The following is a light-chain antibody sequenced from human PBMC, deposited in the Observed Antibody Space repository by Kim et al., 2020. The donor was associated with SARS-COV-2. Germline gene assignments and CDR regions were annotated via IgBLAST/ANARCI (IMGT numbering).Light chain of an antibody. CDR3: QQYNNWPYT. CDR2: GAS. Sequence: SVSPGERPPLPCRASQCVSSNVAWYQQKPGQAPRLLIYGASTRATGIPARFSGSGSGTEFTLTISSLQSEDFAVYYCQQYNNWPYTFGQGTKLEIK. CDR1: QCVSSN. V-gene: IGKV3-15*01. J-gene: IGKJ2*01.